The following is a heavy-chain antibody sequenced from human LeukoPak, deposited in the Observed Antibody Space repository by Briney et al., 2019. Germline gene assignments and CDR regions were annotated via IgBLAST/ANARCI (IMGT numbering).Heavy chain of an antibody. Sequence: SETLSLTCTVSGDSVSSGNYYLSWIRQPPGKGLDWITYMSPSGTTKYNPSLKSRVTTSVDTSRTQFSLRLSSVTAADTAVYYCARGQDDRSGTFDYWGQGVLVTVSS. V-gene: IGHV4-61*01. D-gene: IGHD3-22*01. CDR1: GDSVSSGNYY. CDR2: MSPSGTT. CDR3: ARGQDDRSGTFDY. J-gene: IGHJ4*02.